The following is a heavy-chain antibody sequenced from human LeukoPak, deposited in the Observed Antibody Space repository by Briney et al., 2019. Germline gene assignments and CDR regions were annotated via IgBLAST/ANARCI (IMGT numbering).Heavy chain of an antibody. CDR3: ARDVRADFWSGYPNHAFDI. CDR1: GFTFSSYG. D-gene: IGHD3-3*01. J-gene: IGHJ3*02. V-gene: IGHV3-30*03. CDR2: ISYDGSNK. Sequence: PGRSLRLSCAASGFTFSSYGMHWIRQAPGKGLEWVEVISYDGSNKYYADSVKGRFTISRDNSKNTLYLQMNSLRAEDTAVYYCARDVRADFWSGYPNHAFDIWGQGTLVTVSS.